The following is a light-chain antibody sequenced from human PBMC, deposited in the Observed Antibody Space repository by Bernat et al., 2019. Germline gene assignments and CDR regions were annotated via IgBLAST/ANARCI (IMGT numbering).Light chain of an antibody. CDR3: QQYGSSPLIT. V-gene: IGKV3-20*01. CDR1: QSVSSSY. J-gene: IGKJ5*01. CDR2: GAS. Sequence: EIVLTQSPGTLSLSPGERATLSYRASQSVSSSYLAWYQQKHGQAPRLLIYGASSRATGIPDRFSGSGSGTDFTLTISRLEPEDFAVYYCQQYGSSPLITFGQGTRLEIK.